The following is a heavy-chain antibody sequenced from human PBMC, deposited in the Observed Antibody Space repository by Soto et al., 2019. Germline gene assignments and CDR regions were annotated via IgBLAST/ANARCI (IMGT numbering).Heavy chain of an antibody. CDR1: GYTFTSYG. CDR3: ARDRREYYDSSGYPPDAFDI. CDR2: ISAYNGNT. Sequence: QVQLVQSGAEVMKPGASVKVSCKASGYTFTSYGISWVRQAPGQGLEWMGWISAYNGNTNYAQTLQGRVTMTTDTSTSTAYMELRSLRSDDTAVYYCARDRREYYDSSGYPPDAFDIWGQGTMVTVSS. V-gene: IGHV1-18*01. J-gene: IGHJ3*02. D-gene: IGHD3-22*01.